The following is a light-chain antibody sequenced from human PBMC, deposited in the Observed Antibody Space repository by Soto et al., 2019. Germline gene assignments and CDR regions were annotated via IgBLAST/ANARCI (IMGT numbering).Light chain of an antibody. CDR1: SSDVGGYDF. J-gene: IGLJ1*01. CDR3: CSFAGSYTLYV. Sequence: QSALTQPRSVSGSPGPSVTISCTGTSSDVGGYDFVSWYQQHPAKAPKLIIFDVTKRPSGVPDRFSGSKSGNTASLTISGLQAEDEADYYCCSFAGSYTLYVFGTGTKVTVL. CDR2: DVT. V-gene: IGLV2-11*01.